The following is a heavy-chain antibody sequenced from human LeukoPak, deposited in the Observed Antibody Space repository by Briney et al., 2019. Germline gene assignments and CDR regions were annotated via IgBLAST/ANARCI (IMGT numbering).Heavy chain of an antibody. CDR2: IYTSGST. CDR3: ERDRVGATGKYYFDY. D-gene: IGHD1-26*01. Sequence: SETLSLTCTVSGGSISSYYWSWIRQPAGEGLEWIGRIYTSGSTNYNTSLKSRVTMSVDTSKNQFSLKLSSVTAADTAVYDCERDRVGATGKYYFDYWGQGTLVTVSS. J-gene: IGHJ4*02. V-gene: IGHV4-4*07. CDR1: GGSISSYY.